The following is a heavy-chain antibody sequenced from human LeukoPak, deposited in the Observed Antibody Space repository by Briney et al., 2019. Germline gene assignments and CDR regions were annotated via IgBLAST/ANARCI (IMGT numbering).Heavy chain of an antibody. CDR3: ASDRDGDYFDY. CDR2: ISAYNGNT. J-gene: IGHJ4*02. D-gene: IGHD5-24*01. Sequence: ASVMVSCKASGYTFTSYGISWVRQAPGQGLEWMGWISAYNGNTNYAQKLQGRVTMTTDTSTSTAYMELRSLRSDDTAVYYCASDRDGDYFDYWGQGTLVTVSS. CDR1: GYTFTSYG. V-gene: IGHV1-18*01.